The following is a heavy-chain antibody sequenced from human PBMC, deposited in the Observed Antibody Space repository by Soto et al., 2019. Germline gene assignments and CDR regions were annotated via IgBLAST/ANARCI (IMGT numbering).Heavy chain of an antibody. V-gene: IGHV3-30*18. Sequence: QVQLVESGGGVVQPGRSLRPSCAASGFTFSNSGMHWVRQAPGKGLEWVSVISYDGSNEYYADSVKGRFTISRDNSKNTLSLQMNSLGVEDTAMYYCAKSRTTTTYDALDYWGQGTLVTVSS. D-gene: IGHD3-16*01. J-gene: IGHJ4*02. CDR1: GFTFSNSG. CDR3: AKSRTTTTYDALDY. CDR2: ISYDGSNE.